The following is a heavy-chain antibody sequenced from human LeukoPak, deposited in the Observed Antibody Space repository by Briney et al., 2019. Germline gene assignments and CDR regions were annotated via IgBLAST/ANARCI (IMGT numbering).Heavy chain of an antibody. CDR1: GFTLRSYA. Sequence: GGSLTLSCAASGFTLRSYAMSWVRPAPGKGLEWVSAISGSGGSTYYEHSVKGRFTLSRDNSKNTLYLQMNSLSAEDTAVYYCAKLVGGWNFDYWGQGTLVTVSS. CDR2: ISGSGGST. J-gene: IGHJ4*02. D-gene: IGHD6-19*01. V-gene: IGHV3-23*01. CDR3: AKLVGGWNFDY.